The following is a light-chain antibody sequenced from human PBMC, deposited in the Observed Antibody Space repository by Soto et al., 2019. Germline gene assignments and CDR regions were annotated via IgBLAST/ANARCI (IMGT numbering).Light chain of an antibody. V-gene: IGKV2-28*01. CDR1: QSLLHSDGKTY. CDR3: MQGLQTPFT. Sequence: DIVLTQTPLFLSVTPGQPASISCRSTQSLLHSDGKTYFYWFLQKAGQPPQLLIYLGSDRASGVPDGFSGSGSGTDFTLNISRVEAEDVGIYYCMQGLQTPFTFGPGTKVEIK. CDR2: LGS. J-gene: IGKJ3*01.